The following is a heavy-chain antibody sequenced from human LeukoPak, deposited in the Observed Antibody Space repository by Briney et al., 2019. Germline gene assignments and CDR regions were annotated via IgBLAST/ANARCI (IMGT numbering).Heavy chain of an antibody. CDR2: INPSGGST. CDR1: GYTFTSYY. D-gene: IGHD3-9*01. V-gene: IGHV1-46*01. CDR3: ARDQGSGYDILTGYQYYFDY. J-gene: IGHJ4*02. Sequence: ASVKVSCKASGYTFTSYYMHWVRQAPGQGLEWMGIINPSGGSTSYAQKFQGRVTMTRDMSTSTVYMELSSLRSDDTAVYYCARDQGSGYDILTGYQYYFDYWGQGTLVTVSS.